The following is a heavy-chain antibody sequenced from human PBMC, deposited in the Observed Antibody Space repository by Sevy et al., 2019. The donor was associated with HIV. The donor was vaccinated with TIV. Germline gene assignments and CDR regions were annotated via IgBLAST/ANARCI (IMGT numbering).Heavy chain of an antibody. J-gene: IGHJ4*02. CDR3: ARVGYFDWLLPFDY. V-gene: IGHV1-2*02. CDR2: INPSSGGT. D-gene: IGHD3-9*01. Sequence: ASVKVSCKASGYTFTGYYMHWVRQAPGQGLEWMGWINPSSGGTNYAQKFQGRVTMTRDTSISTAYMELGRLRSDDTAVYYCARVGYFDWLLPFDYWGQGTLVTVSS. CDR1: GYTFTGYY.